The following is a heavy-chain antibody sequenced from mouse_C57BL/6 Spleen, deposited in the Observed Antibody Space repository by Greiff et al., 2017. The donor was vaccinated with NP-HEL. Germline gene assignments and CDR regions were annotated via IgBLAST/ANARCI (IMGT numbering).Heavy chain of an antibody. CDR1: GYTFTSYW. CDR2: IYRSDSET. J-gene: IGHJ3*01. CDR3: ARDYDGYYVGAY. Sequence: QVQLQQPGAELVRPGSSVKLSCKASGYTFTSYWMDWVKQRPGQGLEWIGNIYRSDSETHYNQKFKDKATLTVDKSSITAYMQLSSQTSEDSAVYYCARDYDGYYVGAYWGQGTLVTVSA. V-gene: IGHV1-61*01. D-gene: IGHD2-3*01.